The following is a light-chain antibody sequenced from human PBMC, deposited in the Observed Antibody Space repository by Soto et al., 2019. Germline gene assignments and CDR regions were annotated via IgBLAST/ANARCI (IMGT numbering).Light chain of an antibody. CDR3: QQYGSSPLT. V-gene: IGKV3-20*01. Sequence: PGERATLSCRASESVSDNYLAWYQQRSGQAPRLVIYGASSRASAVPDRFSGSGSGADFTLTISRLEPEDFAVYYCQQYGSSPLTFGGGTKVEIK. CDR1: ESVSDNY. J-gene: IGKJ4*01. CDR2: GAS.